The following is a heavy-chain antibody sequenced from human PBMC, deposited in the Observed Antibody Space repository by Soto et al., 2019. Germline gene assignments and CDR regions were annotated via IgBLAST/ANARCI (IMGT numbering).Heavy chain of an antibody. CDR2: ISVYNGFT. V-gene: IGHV1-18*01. CDR1: GYTFPTNG. J-gene: IGHJ4*02. D-gene: IGHD6-13*01. Sequence: VQLVKPGAELRKPGASGGAPCRASGYTFPTNGIAWVRQPPGQGLEWMGWISVYNGFTHYAQKFRGRVTVTAETSTSTVYMELRSLTSDDTAVYYCAREFEGQSSSWPFDYWGQGTLVTVSS. CDR3: AREFEGQSSSWPFDY.